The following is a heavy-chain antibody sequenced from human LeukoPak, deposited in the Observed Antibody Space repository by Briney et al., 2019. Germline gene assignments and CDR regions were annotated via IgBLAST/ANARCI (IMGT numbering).Heavy chain of an antibody. J-gene: IGHJ4*02. CDR2: IIPILGIA. D-gene: IGHD4-17*01. V-gene: IGHV1-69*04. CDR1: GGTFSSYA. Sequence: GASVTVSCKASGGTFSSYAISWVRQAPGQGLEWMGRIIPILGIANYAQKFQGRVTITADKSTSTAYMELSSLRSEDTAVSYCARVGDYGDYVARFDYWGQGTLVTVSS. CDR3: ARVGDYGDYVARFDY.